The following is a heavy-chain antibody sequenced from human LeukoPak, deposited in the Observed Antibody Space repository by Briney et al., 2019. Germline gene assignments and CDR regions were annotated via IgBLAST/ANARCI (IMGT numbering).Heavy chain of an antibody. CDR1: GYTFTGCY. CDR3: ARDGYYYDSSGYYNSDYYYMDV. V-gene: IGHV1-2*02. Sequence: ASVKVSCKASGYTFTGCYMHWVRQAPGQGLEWMGWINPNSGGTNYAQKFQGRVTMTRDTSISTAYMELSRLRSDDTAVYYCARDGYYYDSSGYYNSDYYYMDVWGKGTTVTISS. D-gene: IGHD3-22*01. J-gene: IGHJ6*03. CDR2: INPNSGGT.